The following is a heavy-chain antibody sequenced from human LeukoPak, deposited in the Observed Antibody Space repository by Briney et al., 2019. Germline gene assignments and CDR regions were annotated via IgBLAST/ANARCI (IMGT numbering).Heavy chain of an antibody. CDR1: GGSLSSYY. J-gene: IGHJ5*02. Sequence: SETLSLTCTVSGGSLSSYYWSWIRQPPGKGLEWIGYIYYSGSTNYNPSLKSRVTISVDTSKNQFSLKLSSVTAADTAVYYCARGYCSGGSCYSGWFDPWGQGTLVTVSS. CDR3: ARGYCSGGSCYSGWFDP. D-gene: IGHD2-15*01. CDR2: IYYSGST. V-gene: IGHV4-59*01.